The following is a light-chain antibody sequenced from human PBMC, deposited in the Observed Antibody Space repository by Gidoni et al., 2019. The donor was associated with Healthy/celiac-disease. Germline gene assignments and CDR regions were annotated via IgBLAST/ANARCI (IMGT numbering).Light chain of an antibody. CDR1: QSVSSN. CDR2: GAS. J-gene: IGKJ4*01. CDR3: QQYNNWPPLT. Sequence: IVMTQSPATLSVEPGERATLSCRASQSVSSNLAWYQQKPGQAPRLLIYGASTRATGIPARFSGSGSGTEFTLTISSLQSEDFAVYYCQQYNNWPPLTFGGGTKVEIK. V-gene: IGKV3-15*01.